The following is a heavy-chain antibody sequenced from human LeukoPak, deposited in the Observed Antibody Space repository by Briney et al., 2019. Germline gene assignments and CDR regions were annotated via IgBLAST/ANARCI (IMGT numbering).Heavy chain of an antibody. CDR3: ASEWFGESPPDY. CDR1: GFTFSSYA. J-gene: IGHJ4*02. V-gene: IGHV4-39*01. Sequence: GSLRLSCAASGFTFSSYAMSWVRQAPGKGLEWIGSIYYSGSTYYNPSLKSRVTISVDTSKNQFSLKLSSVTAADTAVYYCASEWFGESPPDYWGQGTLVTVSS. D-gene: IGHD3-10*01. CDR2: IYYSGST.